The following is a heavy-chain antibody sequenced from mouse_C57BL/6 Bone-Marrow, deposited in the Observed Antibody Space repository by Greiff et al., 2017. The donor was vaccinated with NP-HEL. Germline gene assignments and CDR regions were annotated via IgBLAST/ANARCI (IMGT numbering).Heavy chain of an antibody. D-gene: IGHD2-1*01. Sequence: VQLQQPGAELVKPGASVKLSCKASGYTFTSYWMQWVKQRPGQGLEWIGEIDPSDSYTNYNQKFKGKATLTVDTSSSTAYMQLSSLTSEDSAVYYCAGVYGNYSYYFDYWGQGTTLTVSS. CDR3: AGVYGNYSYYFDY. J-gene: IGHJ2*01. V-gene: IGHV1-50*01. CDR2: IDPSDSYT. CDR1: GYTFTSYW.